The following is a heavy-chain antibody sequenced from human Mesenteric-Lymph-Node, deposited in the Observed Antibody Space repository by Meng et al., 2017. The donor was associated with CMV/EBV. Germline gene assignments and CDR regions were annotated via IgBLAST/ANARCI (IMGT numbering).Heavy chain of an antibody. CDR1: GFTFTNYW. Sequence: GESLKISCAASGFTFTNYWMHWVRQVSGKGLLWVSRINSDGIGTTYADSVKGRFTISRDNAHNTLYLQMNSLRAEDTAVYYCARDPTEWELEVYYYYYGMDVWGQGTTVTVSS. D-gene: IGHD1-26*01. CDR3: ARDPTEWELEVYYYYYGMDV. V-gene: IGHV3-74*01. CDR2: INSDGIGT. J-gene: IGHJ6*02.